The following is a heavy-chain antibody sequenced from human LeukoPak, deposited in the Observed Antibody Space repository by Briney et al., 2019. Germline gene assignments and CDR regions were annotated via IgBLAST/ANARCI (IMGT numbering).Heavy chain of an antibody. CDR1: GYTFTGYY. V-gene: IGHV1-2*02. Sequence: ASVKVSCKASGYTFTGYYMHWVRQAPGQGLEWVGWINPNSGGTNYAQKFQGRVTMTRDTSISTAYMELSRLRSDDTAVYYCARGRYYDSSGYCIYWGQGTLVTVSS. CDR2: INPNSGGT. D-gene: IGHD3-22*01. CDR3: ARGRYYDSSGYCIY. J-gene: IGHJ4*02.